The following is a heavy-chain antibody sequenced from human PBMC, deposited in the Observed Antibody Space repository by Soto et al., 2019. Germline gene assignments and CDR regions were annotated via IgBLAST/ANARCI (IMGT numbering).Heavy chain of an antibody. J-gene: IGHJ4*02. D-gene: IGHD2-2*01. CDR3: ASSTTSCHGGVCSLDY. V-gene: IGHV3-72*01. CDR1: GFSFSDRY. CDR2: IRTKLNRYRS. Sequence: EVQLVESGGDLVQPGGSLRLSCAASGFSFSDRYMDWVRQAPGKGLEWVGRIRTKLNRYRSDYAAAVAGRFTISREDSRNSLYLQMNSLRSEDTAVYYCASSTTSCHGGVCSLDYWGQGTMVTVSP.